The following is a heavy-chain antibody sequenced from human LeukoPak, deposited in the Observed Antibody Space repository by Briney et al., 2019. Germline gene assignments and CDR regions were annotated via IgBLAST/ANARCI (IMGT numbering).Heavy chain of an antibody. Sequence: SETLSLTCTVSGGSISSSSYYWGWIRQPPGKGLEWIGSIYYSGSTYYNPSLKSRVTISVHTSKNQFSLKLSSVTAADTAVYYCARDGPGGGTIDYWGQGTLVTVSS. V-gene: IGHV4-39*07. CDR3: ARDGPGGGTIDY. CDR1: GGSISSSSYY. D-gene: IGHD1-1*01. CDR2: IYYSGST. J-gene: IGHJ4*02.